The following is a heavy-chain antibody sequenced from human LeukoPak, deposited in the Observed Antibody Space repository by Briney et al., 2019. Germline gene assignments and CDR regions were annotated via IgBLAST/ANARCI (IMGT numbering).Heavy chain of an antibody. V-gene: IGHV4-61*02. Sequence: SETLSLTCTVSGGCCSSGDYYWSWIRQPAGKGLEWIGRIYTSGSTNYNPPLKSRVTISVDTSKNQFSLKLSSVTAADTAVYYCAREGVSPSVVRGVIYWGQGTLVTVSS. J-gene: IGHJ4*02. D-gene: IGHD3-10*01. CDR3: AREGVSPSVVRGVIY. CDR2: IYTSGST. CDR1: GGCCSSGDYY.